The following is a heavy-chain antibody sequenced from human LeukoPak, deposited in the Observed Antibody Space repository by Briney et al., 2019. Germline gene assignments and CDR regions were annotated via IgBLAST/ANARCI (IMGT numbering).Heavy chain of an antibody. CDR2: IYNSRSI. CDR3: ARHWGYYNSSGYTDPLDY. V-gene: IGHV4-39*01. J-gene: IGHJ4*02. D-gene: IGHD3-22*01. CDR1: GGSISSSSDY. Sequence: SDTLSLTCTVSGGSISSSSDYWGWIRQPPGKGLEWNGNIYNSRSIDYNPYLKSRVTISVYTSKNQFSLKLSSVTAADTAVYYCARHWGYYNSSGYTDPLDYWGQGTLVTVSS.